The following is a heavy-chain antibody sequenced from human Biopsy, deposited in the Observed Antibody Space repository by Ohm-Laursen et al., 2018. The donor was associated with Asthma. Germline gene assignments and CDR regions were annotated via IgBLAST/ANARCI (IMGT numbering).Heavy chain of an antibody. CDR3: ARVPTTLRYFDL. J-gene: IGHJ2*01. V-gene: IGHV4-30-2*06. CDR2: IYRNGDT. D-gene: IGHD2-15*01. CDR1: GDSIDSGDYS. Sequence: SDTLSLTCAVSGDSIDSGDYSWTWIRQSPGVGLEWIGYIYRNGDTYYNPSLKSRLTISMDTSKNQFSLKLSSVTAADTAVYYCARVPTTLRYFDLWGRGTLVTVSS.